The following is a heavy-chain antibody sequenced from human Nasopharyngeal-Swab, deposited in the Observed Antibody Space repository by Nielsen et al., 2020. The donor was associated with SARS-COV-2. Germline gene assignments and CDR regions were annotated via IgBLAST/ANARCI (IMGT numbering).Heavy chain of an antibody. J-gene: IGHJ5*02. V-gene: IGHV3-13*01. CDR1: GFTFSSYD. CDR3: ARGYEVAARDDWFDP. D-gene: IGHD6-13*01. CDR2: IATAGDT. Sequence: GESLKISCAASGFTFSSYDMHWVCQVTGKGLEWVSAIATAGDTYYAGSVKGRFTISRENAKNSLYLQMNRLRAEDTAVYYCARGYEVAARDDWFDPWGQGTLVTVSS.